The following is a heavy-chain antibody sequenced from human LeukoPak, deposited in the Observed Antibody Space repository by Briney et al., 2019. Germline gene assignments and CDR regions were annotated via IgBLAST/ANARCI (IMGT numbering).Heavy chain of an antibody. D-gene: IGHD2-21*02. J-gene: IGHJ5*02. CDR2: ISGSGGSP. CDR3: AKDSTVTASYWFDP. CDR1: GFSFSSYA. Sequence: GGSLRLSCAASGFSFSSYAMSWVRQAPGKGLEWVSAISGSGGSPHYADSVKGRFTISRDNSKSTLYLQMNSLRAEDTAVYYCAKDSTVTASYWFDPWGQGTLVAVSS. V-gene: IGHV3-23*01.